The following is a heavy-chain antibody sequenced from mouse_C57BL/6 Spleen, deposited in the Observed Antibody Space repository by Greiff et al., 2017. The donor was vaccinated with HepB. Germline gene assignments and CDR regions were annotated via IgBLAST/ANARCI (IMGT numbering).Heavy chain of an antibody. CDR1: GFTFSDYY. Sequence: EVQRVESGGGLVQPGGSLKLSCAASGFTFSDYYMYWVRQTPEKRLEWVAYISNGGGSTYYPDTVKGRFTISRDNAKNTLYLQMSRLKSEDTAMYYCARGGYSNYAMDYWGQGTSVTVSS. J-gene: IGHJ4*01. CDR2: ISNGGGST. D-gene: IGHD2-5*01. V-gene: IGHV5-12*01. CDR3: ARGGYSNYAMDY.